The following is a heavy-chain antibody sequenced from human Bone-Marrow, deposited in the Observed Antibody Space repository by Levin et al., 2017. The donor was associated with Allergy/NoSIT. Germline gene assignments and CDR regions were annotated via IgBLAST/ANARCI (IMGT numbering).Heavy chain of an antibody. CDR1: GGTFSSYA. Sequence: GASVKVSCKASGGTFSSYAISWVRQAPGQGLEWMGGIIPIFGTANYAQKFQGRVTITADESTSTAYMELSSLRSEDTAVYYCARDESLPITMIVVATYAFDIWGQGTMVTVSS. CDR3: ARDESLPITMIVVATYAFDI. J-gene: IGHJ3*02. D-gene: IGHD3-22*01. CDR2: IIPIFGTA. V-gene: IGHV1-69*13.